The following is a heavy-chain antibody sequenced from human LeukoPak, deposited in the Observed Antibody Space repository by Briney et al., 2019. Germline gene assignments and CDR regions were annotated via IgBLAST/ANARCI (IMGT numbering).Heavy chain of an antibody. Sequence: SETLSLTCAVYGGSFSGYYWSWIRQPPGKGLEWIGEINHSGSTNYNPSLKSRVTISVDTSKYQFSLKLSSVTAADTAVYYCVREGGSGSFGYFDYWGQGTLVTVSS. CDR2: INHSGST. CDR1: GGSFSGYY. V-gene: IGHV4-34*01. CDR3: VREGGSGSFGYFDY. D-gene: IGHD3-10*01. J-gene: IGHJ4*02.